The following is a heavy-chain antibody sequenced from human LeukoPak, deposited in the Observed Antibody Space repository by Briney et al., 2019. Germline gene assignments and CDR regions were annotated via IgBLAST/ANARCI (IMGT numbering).Heavy chain of an antibody. Sequence: PSETLSLTCAVSGGSISSSNWWSWVRQPPGQGLEWIGEIYHSGSTNYNPSLKSRVTMSVDRAKNQFSLNLSSVTAADTAVYYCARRRVGTTFYYYYYMDVWGKGTTVTISS. CDR3: ARRRVGTTFYYYYYMDV. V-gene: IGHV4-4*02. J-gene: IGHJ6*03. CDR2: IYHSGST. D-gene: IGHD1-26*01. CDR1: GGSISSSNW.